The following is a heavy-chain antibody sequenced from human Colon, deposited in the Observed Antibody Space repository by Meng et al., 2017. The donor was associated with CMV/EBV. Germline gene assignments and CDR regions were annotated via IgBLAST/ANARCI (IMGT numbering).Heavy chain of an antibody. CDR2: IYSGGTST. CDR3: AKTGGPYSPPTYFDF. CDR1: GFNFGSYG. D-gene: IGHD4-11*01. J-gene: IGHJ4*02. Sequence: GESLKISCAGSGFNFGSYGINWVRQRPGKGLEWVSVIYSGGTSTYYADSVKGRFTITRDNSKKIVYLQMESLRSEDTALYYCAKTGGPYSPPTYFDFWGQRILVTVSS. V-gene: IGHV3-23*03.